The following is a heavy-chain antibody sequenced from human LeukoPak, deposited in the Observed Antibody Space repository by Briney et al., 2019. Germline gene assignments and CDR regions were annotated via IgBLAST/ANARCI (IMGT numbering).Heavy chain of an antibody. CDR3: AKEGGYSSGWYEDY. Sequence: GGSLRLSCSASGFIYSNFSMTWVRQAPGQGLEWVANIKKDGSEKYYVDSVKGRFTISRDNPKNSLYLQMNSLRADDTAVYFCAKEGGYSSGWYEDYWGQGTLVTVSS. V-gene: IGHV3-7*03. J-gene: IGHJ4*02. CDR2: IKKDGSEK. D-gene: IGHD6-19*01. CDR1: GFIYSNFS.